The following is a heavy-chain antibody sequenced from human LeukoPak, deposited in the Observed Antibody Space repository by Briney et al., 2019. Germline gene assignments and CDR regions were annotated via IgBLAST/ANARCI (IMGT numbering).Heavy chain of an antibody. D-gene: IGHD3-16*01. CDR1: GFTFSSYG. V-gene: IGHV3-33*01. J-gene: IGHJ4*02. CDR3: ARTSPTSHFDF. Sequence: HSGGSLRLSCAASGFTFSSYGMHWVRQAPGKGLEWVAVIWYDGSNKYYADSVKGRFTISRDNSKNTLYLQMNSLRAEDTAVYYCARTSPTSHFDFWGQGTLVTVSS. CDR2: IWYDGSNK.